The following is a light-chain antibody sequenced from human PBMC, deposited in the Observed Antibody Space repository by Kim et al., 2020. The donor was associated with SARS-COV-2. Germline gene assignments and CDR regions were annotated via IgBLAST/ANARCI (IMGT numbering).Light chain of an antibody. Sequence: GQSITVSCTGSSSDVGSYNYVSLYQQHPGKVPKLMINEVTKRPSGVSNRFSGSKSGNTASLTISGLQAEDEADYYCCSYAGTNTWLFGGGTKVTVL. CDR2: EVT. CDR1: SSDVGSYNY. J-gene: IGLJ3*02. V-gene: IGLV2-23*02. CDR3: CSYAGTNTWL.